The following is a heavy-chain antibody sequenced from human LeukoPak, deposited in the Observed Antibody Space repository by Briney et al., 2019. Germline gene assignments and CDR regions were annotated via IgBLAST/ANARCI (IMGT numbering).Heavy chain of an antibody. CDR2: IIPIFGTA. CDR3: ARTNSITIFGVVTRLNGWFDP. J-gene: IGHJ5*02. CDR1: GGTFSSYA. D-gene: IGHD3-3*01. Sequence: ASVKVSCKASGGTFSSYAISWVRQAPGQGLEWMVSIIPIFGTANYAQKFQGRVTITADKSTSTAYMEPSSLRSEDTAVHYCARTNSITIFGVVTRLNGWFDPWGQGTLVTVSS. V-gene: IGHV1-69*06.